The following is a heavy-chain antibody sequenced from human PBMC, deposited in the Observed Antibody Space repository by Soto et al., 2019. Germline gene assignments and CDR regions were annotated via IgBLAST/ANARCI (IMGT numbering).Heavy chain of an antibody. Sequence: SETLSLTCTVSGGSISSYYWSWIRQPPGKGLEWIGYIYYSGSTNYNPSLKSRVTISVDTSKNQFSLKLSSVTAADTAVYYCASYDYDSSGYYYAWFDPWGQGTLVTVSS. J-gene: IGHJ5*02. CDR1: GGSISSYY. D-gene: IGHD3-22*01. CDR3: ASYDYDSSGYYYAWFDP. V-gene: IGHV4-59*01. CDR2: IYYSGST.